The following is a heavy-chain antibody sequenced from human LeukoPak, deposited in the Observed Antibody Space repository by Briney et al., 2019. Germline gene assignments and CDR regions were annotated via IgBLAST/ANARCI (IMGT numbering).Heavy chain of an antibody. D-gene: IGHD2-15*01. CDR1: GFSFSDAW. V-gene: IGHV3-23*01. CDR3: AKQLGYCSDGSCYFPY. J-gene: IGHJ4*02. Sequence: GGSLRLSCAASGFSFSDAWMNWVRQAPGKGLEWISAISNNGGYTYYADSVQGRFTISRDNSKSTLCLQMNSLRAEDTAVYYCAKQLGYCSDGSCYFPYWGQGTLVTVSS. CDR2: ISNNGGYT.